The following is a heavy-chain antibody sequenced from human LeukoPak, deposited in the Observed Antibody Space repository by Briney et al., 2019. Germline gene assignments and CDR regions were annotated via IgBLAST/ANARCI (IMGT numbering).Heavy chain of an antibody. CDR3: ASRLYSSGSFDY. J-gene: IGHJ4*02. V-gene: IGHV3-11*04. CDR1: GFTFSDYY. D-gene: IGHD6-19*01. Sequence: PGGSLRLSCAACGFTFSDYYMSWIRQAPGKGLEWVSYISSSGSTIYYADSVKGRFTISRDNAKNSLYLQMNSLRAEDTAVYYCASRLYSSGSFDYWGQGTLVTVSS. CDR2: ISSSGSTI.